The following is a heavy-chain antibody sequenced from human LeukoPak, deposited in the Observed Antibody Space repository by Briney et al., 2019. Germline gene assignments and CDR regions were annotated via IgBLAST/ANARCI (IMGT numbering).Heavy chain of an antibody. Sequence: GGSLRLSCTVSGFTVSSNSMSWVRQAPGKGLEWVSSIYSDNTHYSHSVKGRFTISRDNSKNTLYLQMNSLRAEDTAVYYCARRAGAYSHPYDYWGQGTLVTVSS. J-gene: IGHJ4*02. CDR2: IYSDNT. V-gene: IGHV3-53*01. CDR3: ARRAGAYSHPYDY. CDR1: GFTVSSNS. D-gene: IGHD4/OR15-4a*01.